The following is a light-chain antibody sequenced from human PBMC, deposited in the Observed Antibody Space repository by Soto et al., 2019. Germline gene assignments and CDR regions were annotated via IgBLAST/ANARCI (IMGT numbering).Light chain of an antibody. J-gene: IGKJ1*01. V-gene: IGKV3-20*01. CDR2: GAS. CDR3: QQYGSSPWT. Sequence: VVAPAPGHPSFCGWEIAPPGLEASQSVSSNYLAWYQQESGQAPRLLIYGASSRATGIPDRFSGSGSGTDFTLTISRLEPEDFAVYYCQQYGSSPWTFGQGTKVDIK. CDR1: QSVSSNY.